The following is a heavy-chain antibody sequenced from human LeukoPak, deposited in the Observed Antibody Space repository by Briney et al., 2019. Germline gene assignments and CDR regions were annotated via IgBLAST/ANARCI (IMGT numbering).Heavy chain of an antibody. CDR1: GGSISSYY. CDR2: IYYSGST. D-gene: IGHD2-2*02. Sequence: SETLSLTCTVSGGSISSYYWSWIRQPPGKGLEWIGYIYYSGSTYYNPSLKSRVTISVDTSKNEFSLKLSSVTAADTAVYYCARHVGSGIVEVPAAIQNWGQGTLVTVSS. V-gene: IGHV4-59*08. J-gene: IGHJ4*02. CDR3: ARHVGSGIVEVPAAIQN.